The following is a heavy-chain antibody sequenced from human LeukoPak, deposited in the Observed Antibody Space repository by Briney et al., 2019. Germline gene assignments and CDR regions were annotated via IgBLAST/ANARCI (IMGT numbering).Heavy chain of an antibody. J-gene: IGHJ4*02. CDR1: GFTFSTNA. V-gene: IGHV3-23*01. D-gene: IGHD2-15*01. CDR3: AKDRQRYCSGGSCYSDY. CDR2: ISGSGAST. Sequence: GSLRLSCLTSGFTFSTNAMSWVRQAPGKGLEWISGISGSGASTYYADSVTGRFTISRDNSKNTLYLQMNSLRAEDTAVYYCAKDRQRYCSGGSCYSDYWGQGTLVTVSS.